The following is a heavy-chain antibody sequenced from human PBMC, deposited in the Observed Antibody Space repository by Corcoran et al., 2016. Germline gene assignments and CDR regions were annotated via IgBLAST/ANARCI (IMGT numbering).Heavy chain of an antibody. CDR1: GYTFTNYG. V-gene: IGHV1-18*01. Sequence: QIQLVQSGAEVKTPGASVKVSCKASGYTFTNYGIYWVRQAPGQGLEWMGWISGNNGNTKYAQKIQGRVTMTTDTSTTTAYMELRSLRSDDTAVYYLARGDPAGMNWFDPWGQGTLVTVSS. J-gene: IGHJ5*02. CDR3: ARGDPAGMNWFDP. CDR2: ISGNNGNT. D-gene: IGHD3-10*01.